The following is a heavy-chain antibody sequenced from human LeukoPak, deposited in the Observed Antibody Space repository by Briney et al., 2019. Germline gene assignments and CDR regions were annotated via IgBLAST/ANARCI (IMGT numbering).Heavy chain of an antibody. CDR1: GYTLTELS. CDR2: FDPEDGET. J-gene: IGHJ3*02. V-gene: IGHV1-24*01. CDR3: ATGPPILVRLEIAFDI. Sequence: ASVKVSSKVSGYTLTELSMHWVRQAPGKGLEWMGGFDPEDGETIYAQKFQGRVTMTEDTSTDTAYMELSSLRSEDTAVYYCATGPPILVRLEIAFDIWGQGTMVTVSS. D-gene: IGHD2-8*02.